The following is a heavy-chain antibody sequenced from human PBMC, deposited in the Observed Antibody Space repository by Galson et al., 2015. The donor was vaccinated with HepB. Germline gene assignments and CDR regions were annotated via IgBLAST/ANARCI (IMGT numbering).Heavy chain of an antibody. CDR1: GGSFSGYY. CDR2: INHSGST. V-gene: IGHV4-34*01. J-gene: IGHJ4*02. Sequence: SETLSLTCAVYGGSFSGYYWSWIRQPPGKGLEWIGEINHSGSTNYNPSLKSRVTISVDTSKNQFSLKLSSVTAADTAVYYCARKGRVRGVIQYFDYWGQGTLVTVSS. CDR3: ARKGRVRGVIQYFDY. D-gene: IGHD3-10*01.